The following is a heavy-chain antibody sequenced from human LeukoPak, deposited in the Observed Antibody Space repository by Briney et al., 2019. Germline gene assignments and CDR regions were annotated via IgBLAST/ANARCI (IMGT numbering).Heavy chain of an antibody. Sequence: PGGSLRLSCAASGFTFSSYAMSWVRQAPGKGLEWVSAISGSGGSTYYADSVKGRFTISRDNSKNSLYLQMNSLRVEDTAVYYCAREVVVVPDYYYYGLDVWGQGTTVTVSS. V-gene: IGHV3-23*01. CDR3: AREVVVVPDYYYYGLDV. CDR2: ISGSGGST. J-gene: IGHJ6*02. CDR1: GFTFSSYA. D-gene: IGHD2-2*01.